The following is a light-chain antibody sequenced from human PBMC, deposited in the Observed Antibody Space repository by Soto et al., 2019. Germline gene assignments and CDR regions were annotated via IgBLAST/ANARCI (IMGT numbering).Light chain of an antibody. Sequence: DIQLTQSPSFLSAALGDRVTITCRASQGIGSYLAWYQQKPGKAPRLLIYAASTLQSGVPSRFSGSGSDTEFTLTISSLQPEHFATYYCQQLKSYPITFGQGTRLEIK. CDR2: AAS. CDR1: QGIGSY. CDR3: QQLKSYPIT. V-gene: IGKV1-9*01. J-gene: IGKJ5*01.